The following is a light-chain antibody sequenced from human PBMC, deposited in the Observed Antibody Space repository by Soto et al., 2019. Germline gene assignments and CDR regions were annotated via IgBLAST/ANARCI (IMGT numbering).Light chain of an antibody. J-gene: IGKJ4*01. CDR2: DAS. Sequence: EIVLTQSPATLSLSPGERATLSCRASQSVSSYLAWYQQKPGQAPRLLIYDASNRATGIPARFSGSGSGTDFTLTIRSLEPEDFAVYYSQQRSNWPLTFGGGTKVEIK. CDR1: QSVSSY. V-gene: IGKV3-11*01. CDR3: QQRSNWPLT.